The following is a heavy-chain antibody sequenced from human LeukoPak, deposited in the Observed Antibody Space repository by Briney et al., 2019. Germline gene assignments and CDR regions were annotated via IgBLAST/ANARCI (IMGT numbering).Heavy chain of an antibody. CDR2: INHSGST. D-gene: IGHD6-13*01. CDR3: ARLPGIAAAGTRGLGWYFDL. J-gene: IGHJ2*01. V-gene: IGHV4-34*01. Sequence: SETLSLTCAVYGGSFSGYYWSWIRQPPGKGLEWIGEINHSGSTNYNPSLKSRVTISVDTSKNQFSQKLSSVTAADTAVYYCARLPGIAAAGTRGLGWYFDLWGRGTLVTVSS. CDR1: GGSFSGYY.